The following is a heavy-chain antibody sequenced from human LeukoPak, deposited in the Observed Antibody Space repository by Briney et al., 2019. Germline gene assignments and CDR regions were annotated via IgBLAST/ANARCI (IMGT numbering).Heavy chain of an antibody. CDR3: AKRGVVIRVILVGFHKEAYYFDS. D-gene: IGHD3-22*01. CDR2: ISSSSSYI. V-gene: IGHV3-21*04. Sequence: GGSLRLSCTASGFTTHYWLNWVRQSPGKGLEWVSSISSSSSYIYYADSVKGRFTISRDNPKNTLYLQMNRLRAEDTAVYFCAKRGVVIRVILVGFHKEAYYFDSWGQGALVTVSS. J-gene: IGHJ4*02. CDR1: GFTTHYW.